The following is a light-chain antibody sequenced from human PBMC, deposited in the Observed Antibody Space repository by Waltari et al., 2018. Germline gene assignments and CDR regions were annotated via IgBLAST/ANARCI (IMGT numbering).Light chain of an antibody. V-gene: IGLV1-44*01. J-gene: IGLJ2*01. CDR1: SSNIGSNT. Sequence: QSVLTQPPSASGTPGQRVTISCSGSSSNIGSNTVNWYQQLPGTAPKLLFYSNKQGPYGGPDRFPGAKSGTSSSLAISGLQSEDEADYYCAAWDDSLNGHVVFGGGTKLTV. CDR3: AAWDDSLNGHVV. CDR2: SNK.